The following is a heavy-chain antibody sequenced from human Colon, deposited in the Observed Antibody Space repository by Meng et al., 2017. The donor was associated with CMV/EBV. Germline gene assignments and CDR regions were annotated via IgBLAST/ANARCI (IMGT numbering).Heavy chain of an antibody. V-gene: IGHV3-48*03. CDR1: GFTFINYE. Sequence: GESLKISCAASGFTFINYEMNWVRQAPGKGLEWVSYISGSGSAIYYADSVKGRFTTSRDNAKNSLYLQMNSLRAEDTAVYYCARGVTIFGVVNRGYFDYWGQGTLVTVSS. CDR3: ARGVTIFGVVNRGYFDY. CDR2: ISGSGSAI. D-gene: IGHD3-3*01. J-gene: IGHJ4*02.